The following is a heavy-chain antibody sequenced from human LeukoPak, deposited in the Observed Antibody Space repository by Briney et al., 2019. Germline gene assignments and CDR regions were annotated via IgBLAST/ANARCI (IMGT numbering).Heavy chain of an antibody. CDR2: ISAYNGNT. V-gene: IGHV1-18*01. CDR1: GYTFTSYG. CDR3: ARSGYDSSGYYYAD. D-gene: IGHD3-22*01. J-gene: IGHJ4*02. Sequence: ASVSVSCRASGYTFTSYGISWVRQAPGQGLEWMGWISAYNGNTNYAQTLQGRVTMTTDTSTSTAYMELRSLRSDDTAVYYCARSGYDSSGYYYADWGQGTLVTVSS.